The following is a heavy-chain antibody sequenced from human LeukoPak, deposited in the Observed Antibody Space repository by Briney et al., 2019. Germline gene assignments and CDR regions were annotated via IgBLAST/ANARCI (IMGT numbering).Heavy chain of an antibody. V-gene: IGHV3-21*01. CDR2: ISSSSSYI. J-gene: IGHJ5*02. CDR3: ARGDRSGNYYGSGSP. Sequence: PGGSLRLSCAASGFTFSSYSMNWVRQAPGKGLEWVSSISSSSSYIYYADSVKGRFTISRDNAKNSLYLQMNSLRAEDTAVYYCARGDRSGNYYGSGSPWGQGTLVIVSS. D-gene: IGHD3-10*01. CDR1: GFTFSSYS.